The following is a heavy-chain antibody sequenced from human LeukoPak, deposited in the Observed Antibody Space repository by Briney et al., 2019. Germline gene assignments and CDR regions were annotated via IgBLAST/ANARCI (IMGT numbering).Heavy chain of an antibody. CDR3: ARVDGSSAVDY. CDR2: IYYSGST. J-gene: IGHJ4*02. Sequence: PSETLSLTCTVSGGSISSGDYYWSRIRQPPGKGLEWIGYIYYSGSTYYNPSLKSRVTISVDTSKNQFSLKLSSVTAADTAVYSCARVDGSSAVDYWGQGTLVTVSS. CDR1: GGSISSGDYY. D-gene: IGHD3-22*01. V-gene: IGHV4-30-4*01.